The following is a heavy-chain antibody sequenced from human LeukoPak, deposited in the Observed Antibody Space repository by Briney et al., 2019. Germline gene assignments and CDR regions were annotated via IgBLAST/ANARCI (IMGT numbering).Heavy chain of an antibody. CDR3: ARHVRDDDGETKRYFDY. J-gene: IGHJ4*02. V-gene: IGHV1-2*02. Sequence: ASVKVSCKASGYTFTGYYMDWVRQAPGQGLEWMGWINPNSGGTNYAQKFQGRVTMTRDTSISTAYLQWSSLKASDTAMYYCARHVRDDDGETKRYFDYWGQGTLVTVSA. D-gene: IGHD4-17*01. CDR2: INPNSGGT. CDR1: GYTFTGYY.